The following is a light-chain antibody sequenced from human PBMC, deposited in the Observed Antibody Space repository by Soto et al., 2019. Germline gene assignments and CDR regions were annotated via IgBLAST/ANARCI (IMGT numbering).Light chain of an antibody. CDR2: NNV. J-gene: IGLJ3*02. CDR3: QSYDSSLSGSMV. CDR1: SSNIGAGYD. V-gene: IGLV1-40*01. Sequence: QSVLTQPPSVAGAPGQRVTISCTGSSSNIGAGYDVHWYQQFPGTAPKLLIFNNVNRPSGVPDRFSGSKSGTSASLAITGLQAEDEADYYCQSYDSSLSGSMVFGGGTKLTVL.